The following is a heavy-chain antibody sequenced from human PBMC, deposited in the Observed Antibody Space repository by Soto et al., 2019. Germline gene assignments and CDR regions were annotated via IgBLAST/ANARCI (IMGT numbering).Heavy chain of an antibody. CDR2: INPKSGGT. CDR1: GYTFTVYY. D-gene: IGHD2-15*01. Sequence: ASVKDSCKASGYTFTVYYMHWVRQAPGQGLEWMGWINPKSGGTMYPQKFQGRVTMTWDTSISTAYMALTRLRSDDTAVYYCARDLAKGGGSAGFDYRGERPLVPVCS. J-gene: IGHJ4*02. CDR3: ARDLAKGGGSAGFDY. V-gene: IGHV1-2*02.